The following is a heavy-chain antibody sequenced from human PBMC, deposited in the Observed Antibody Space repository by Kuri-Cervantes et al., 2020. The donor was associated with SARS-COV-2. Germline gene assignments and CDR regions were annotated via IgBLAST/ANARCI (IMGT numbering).Heavy chain of an antibody. V-gene: IGHV1-2*04. D-gene: IGHD2-2*01. CDR2: INPNSGGT. Sequence: ASVKVSCKASGYTFTGYYMHWVRQAPGQGLEWMGWINPNSGGTNYAQKFQGWVTMTRDTSISTAHMELSRLRSDDTAVYYCARALGYCSSTSCSYWDYYYYGMDVWGQGTTVPSP. CDR1: GYTFTGYY. CDR3: ARALGYCSSTSCSYWDYYYYGMDV. J-gene: IGHJ6*02.